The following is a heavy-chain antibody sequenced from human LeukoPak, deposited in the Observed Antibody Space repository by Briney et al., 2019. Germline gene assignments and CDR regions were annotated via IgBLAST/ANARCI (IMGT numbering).Heavy chain of an antibody. V-gene: IGHV1-18*01. CDR3: ARGILPAVVIATYCFDY. CDR1: GYTFTSYG. Sequence: ASVKVSCKASGYTFTSYGISWVRQAPGQGLEWMGWISAYNSNTNYAQKLQGRVTMTTDTSTSTAYMELRSLRSDDTAVYYCARGILPAVVIATYCFDYWGQGTLVTVSS. CDR2: ISAYNSNT. J-gene: IGHJ4*02. D-gene: IGHD2-21*01.